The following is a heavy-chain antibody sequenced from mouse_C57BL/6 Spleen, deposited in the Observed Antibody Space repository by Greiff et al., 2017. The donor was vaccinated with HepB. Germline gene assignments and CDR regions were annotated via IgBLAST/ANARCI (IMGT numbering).Heavy chain of an antibody. CDR2: IYPGNSDT. D-gene: IGHD1-1*01. J-gene: IGHJ4*01. CDR1: GYTFTSYW. V-gene: IGHV1-5*01. CDR3: TRGYYGSRYVDYYAMDY. Sequence: EVQLQQSGTVLARPGASVKMSCKTSGYTFTSYWMHWVKQRPGQGLEWIGAIYPGNSDTSYNQKFKGKAKLTAVTSASTAYMELSSLTNEDSAVYYCTRGYYGSRYVDYYAMDYWGQGTSVTVSS.